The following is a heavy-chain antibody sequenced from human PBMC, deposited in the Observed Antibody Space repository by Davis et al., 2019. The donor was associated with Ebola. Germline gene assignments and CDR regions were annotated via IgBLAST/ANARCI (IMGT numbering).Heavy chain of an antibody. CDR2: FDPEDGET. CDR3: ATGPAHIAADLDY. J-gene: IGHJ4*02. V-gene: IGHV1-24*01. CDR1: GYTLTELS. D-gene: IGHD6-13*01. Sequence: ASVKVSCKVSGYTLTELSMHWVRQAPGKGLEWMGGFDPEDGETIYAQKFQGRVTMTEETSTDTAYMELSSLRSEDTAVYYCATGPAHIAADLDYWGQGTLVTVSS.